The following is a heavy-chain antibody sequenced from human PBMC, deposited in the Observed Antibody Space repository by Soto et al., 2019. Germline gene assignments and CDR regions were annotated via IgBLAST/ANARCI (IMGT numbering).Heavy chain of an antibody. D-gene: IGHD5-18*01. CDR1: GGSISSYY. Sequence: SETLSLTCTVSGGSISSYYWSWIRQPPGKGLEWIGYIYYSGSTNYNPSLKSRVTISVDTSKNQFSLKLSSVTAADTAVYYCARDPRAAMGSLWGQGTLVTVSS. CDR3: ARDPRAAMGSL. CDR2: IYYSGST. V-gene: IGHV4-59*01. J-gene: IGHJ4*02.